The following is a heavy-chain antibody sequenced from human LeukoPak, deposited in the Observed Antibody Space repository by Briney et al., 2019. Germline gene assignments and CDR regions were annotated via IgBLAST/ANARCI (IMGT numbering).Heavy chain of an antibody. Sequence: GGSLRLSCAASGFTFTTYSMNWVRQAPGKGLEWVSYISSSSSTIYYADSVKGRFTISRDNAKNSLYLQMNSLRAEDTAVYYCARRDSSGYYYRGPLDYWGQGTLVTVSS. D-gene: IGHD3-22*01. CDR2: ISSSSSTI. CDR3: ARRDSSGYYYRGPLDY. J-gene: IGHJ4*02. V-gene: IGHV3-48*04. CDR1: GFTFTTYS.